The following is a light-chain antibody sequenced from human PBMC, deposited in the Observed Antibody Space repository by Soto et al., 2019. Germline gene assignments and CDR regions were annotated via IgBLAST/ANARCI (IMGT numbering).Light chain of an antibody. CDR1: KSNIGAGYD. CDR2: SNT. V-gene: IGLV1-40*01. J-gene: IGLJ3*02. CDR3: HSYDTSLSGSV. Sequence: QSALTQPPSVSGAPGQRVTISCTGSKSNIGAGYDVHWYQQLPGSAPKLLIYSNTNRPSGVPDRFSGSKSGTSASLAITGLQAEDEADYYCHSYDTSLSGSVFGGGTKLTVL.